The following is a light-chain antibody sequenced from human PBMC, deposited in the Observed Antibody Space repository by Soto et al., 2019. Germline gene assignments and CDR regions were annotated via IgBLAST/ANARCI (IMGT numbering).Light chain of an antibody. Sequence: DIHMTQSLATLSASVGDRVTITCRASQSISTWLAWYQQKPGKAPKLLIYWASSLESGVPSRFSGSGSGTEFTLTISSLQPDDFATYYCQHYTTYSGTFGPGTKVDIK. CDR2: WAS. CDR1: QSISTW. CDR3: QHYTTYSGT. V-gene: IGKV1-5*03. J-gene: IGKJ3*01.